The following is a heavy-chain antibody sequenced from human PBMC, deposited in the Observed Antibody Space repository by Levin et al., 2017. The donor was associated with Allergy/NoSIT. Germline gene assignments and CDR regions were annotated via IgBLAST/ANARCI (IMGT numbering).Heavy chain of an antibody. V-gene: IGHV3-72*01. D-gene: IGHD3-16*01. CDR3: ARGGRHWYFDL. CDR2: TRNKANSYTT. CDR1: GFTFSDHY. J-gene: IGHJ2*01. Sequence: GESLKISCAASGFTFSDHYMDWVRQAPGKGLEWVGRTRNKANSYTTEYAASVKGRFTISRDDSKNSLYLQMNSLKTEDTAVYYCARGGRHWYFDLWGRGTLVTVSS.